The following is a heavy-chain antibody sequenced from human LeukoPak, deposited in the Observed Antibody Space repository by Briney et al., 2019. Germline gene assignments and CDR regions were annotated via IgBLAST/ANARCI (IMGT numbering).Heavy chain of an antibody. Sequence: ASVKVSCKASGYTFTSYGISWVRQAPGQGPEWMGWTSAYNGNTNYAQKLQGRVTMTTDTSTSTAYMELRSLRSDDTAVYYCARPYYDSSGYYVFDYWGQGTLVTVSS. D-gene: IGHD3-22*01. V-gene: IGHV1-18*01. CDR1: GYTFTSYG. CDR3: ARPYYDSSGYYVFDY. CDR2: TSAYNGNT. J-gene: IGHJ4*02.